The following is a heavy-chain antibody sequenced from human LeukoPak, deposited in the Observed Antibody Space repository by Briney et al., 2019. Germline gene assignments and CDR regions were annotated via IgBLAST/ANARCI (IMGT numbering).Heavy chain of an antibody. CDR2: ISGSGGST. V-gene: IGHV3-23*01. D-gene: IGHD3-10*01. CDR1: GFTFSSYG. Sequence: GGSLRLSCAASGFTFSSYGMSWVRQAPGKGLEWVSAISGSGGSTYYADSVKGRFTISRDNSKNTLYLQMNSLRAEDTAVYYCAKDYRLWFGESTHRGGPSDAFDIWGQGTMVTVSS. J-gene: IGHJ3*02. CDR3: AKDYRLWFGESTHRGGPSDAFDI.